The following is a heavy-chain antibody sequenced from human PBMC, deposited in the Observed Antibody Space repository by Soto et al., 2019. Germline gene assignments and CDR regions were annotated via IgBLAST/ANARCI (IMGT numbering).Heavy chain of an antibody. CDR2: ISRSSTGI. CDR3: ARAVTWGLDV. Sequence: EVQLVESGGGLVQPGGSLRLSCAASGFTFSLYSMSWVRQAPGKGLEWVSYISRSSTGIHYADSVTGRFTISRGDATNSMHLQMNSLRDGDTAVYYCARAVTWGLDVWGQGTTVSISS. J-gene: IGHJ6*02. V-gene: IGHV3-48*02. D-gene: IGHD3-10*01. CDR1: GFTFSLYS.